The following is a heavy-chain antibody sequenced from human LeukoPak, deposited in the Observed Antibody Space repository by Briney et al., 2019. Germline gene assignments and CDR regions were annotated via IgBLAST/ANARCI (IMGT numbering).Heavy chain of an antibody. D-gene: IGHD3-3*01. CDR1: GYTFTGYY. J-gene: IGHJ4*02. Sequence: ASVKVSCKASGYTFTGYYMHWVRQAPGQGLEWMGRINPNSGGTNYAQKFQGRVTMTRDTSISTAYMELSRLRPDDTAVYYCASFRSSGMYYFDYWGQGTLVTVSS. CDR3: ASFRSSGMYYFDY. CDR2: INPNSGGT. V-gene: IGHV1-2*06.